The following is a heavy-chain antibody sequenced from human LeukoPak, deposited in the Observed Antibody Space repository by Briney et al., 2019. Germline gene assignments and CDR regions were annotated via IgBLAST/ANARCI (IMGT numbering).Heavy chain of an antibody. CDR1: GFTFSDYY. V-gene: IGHV3-11*01. D-gene: IGHD3-9*01. Sequence: GGSLRLSCVASGFTFSDYYMSWIRQAPGKGLEWVSSISSISSTIYYADSVKGRFTISRDNAKNTLYLQMNSLRAEDTAVYYCARMFHDILTGYYNLYYFDYWGQGTLVTVSS. CDR2: ISSISSTI. CDR3: ARMFHDILTGYYNLYYFDY. J-gene: IGHJ4*02.